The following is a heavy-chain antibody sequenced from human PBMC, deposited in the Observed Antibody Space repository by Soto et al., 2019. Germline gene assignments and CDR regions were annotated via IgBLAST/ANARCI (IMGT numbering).Heavy chain of an antibody. D-gene: IGHD6-19*01. V-gene: IGHV3-48*02. CDR2: LSSSKTYI. CDR1: GFSFSSYS. Sequence: EVQLVESGGDLVQPGQSLRLSCAASGFSFSSYSMNWVRQAPGKGLEWISYLSSSKTYIWYADSVKGRFTISRDNANNSLSLQMNSLRDEDTAVYYCVRDSGWAFDIWGLGTMFTVSS. J-gene: IGHJ3*02. CDR3: VRDSGWAFDI.